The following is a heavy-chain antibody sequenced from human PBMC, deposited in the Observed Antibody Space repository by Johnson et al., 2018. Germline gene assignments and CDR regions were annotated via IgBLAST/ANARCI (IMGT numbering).Heavy chain of an antibody. Sequence: VQLQESGGGLVQPGGSLRLSCVASGFTFSSYWMHWVRQDPGKGLVWVSRSYSDGSIRNYADSVKGRFTISRDNAKNTLYLPMNRLRVEDTAVYYCARGSLVRGYYSRGACEIWGQGTMVTVSS. D-gene: IGHD3-3*01. CDR3: ARGSLVRGYYSRGACEI. J-gene: IGHJ3*02. CDR2: SYSDGSIR. CDR1: GFTFSSYW. V-gene: IGHV3-74*01.